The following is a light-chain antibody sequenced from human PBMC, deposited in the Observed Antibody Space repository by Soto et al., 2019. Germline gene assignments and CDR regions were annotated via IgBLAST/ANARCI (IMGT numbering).Light chain of an antibody. Sequence: QSVLTQPASVSGSPGQSITISCTGTSSDVGGYNYVSWYQQHPGKVPKLMIYEVSNRPSGVSNRFSGSRSGNTASLTISGLQAEDEADYYCSSYTDSSNYVFGTGTKLTVL. V-gene: IGLV2-14*01. CDR3: SSYTDSSNYV. CDR1: SSDVGGYNY. CDR2: EVS. J-gene: IGLJ1*01.